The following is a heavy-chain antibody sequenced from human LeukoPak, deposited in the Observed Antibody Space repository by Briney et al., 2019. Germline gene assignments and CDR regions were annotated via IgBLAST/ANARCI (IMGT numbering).Heavy chain of an antibody. CDR3: ARDGSLRYFDWLTY. CDR1: GFTFSSYW. D-gene: IGHD3-9*01. CDR2: IKQDGSEK. V-gene: IGHV3-7*01. J-gene: IGHJ4*02. Sequence: GGSLRLSCAASGFTFSSYWMSWVRQAPEKGLEWVANIKQDGSEKYYVDSVKGRFTISRDNAKNSLYLQMNSLRAEDTAVYYCARDGSLRYFDWLTYWGQGTLVTVSS.